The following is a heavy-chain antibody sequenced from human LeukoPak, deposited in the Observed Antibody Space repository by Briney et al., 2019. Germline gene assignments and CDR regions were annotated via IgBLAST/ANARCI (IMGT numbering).Heavy chain of an antibody. Sequence: PGGSLRLSCAASGFTFGRYAMSWVRQAPGEGLEWVSTISGSGDITYYADSVKGRFSISRDNSKNTLYLQMNSLRAEDTAVYYCARDGAWQWLSIWGQGTMVTVSS. J-gene: IGHJ3*02. V-gene: IGHV3-23*01. CDR1: GFTFGRYA. CDR3: ARDGAWQWLSI. D-gene: IGHD6-19*01. CDR2: ISGSGDIT.